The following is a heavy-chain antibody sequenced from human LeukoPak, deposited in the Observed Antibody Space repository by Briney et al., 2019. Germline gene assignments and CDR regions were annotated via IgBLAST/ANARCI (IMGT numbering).Heavy chain of an antibody. V-gene: IGHV3-23*01. J-gene: IGHJ4*02. Sequence: GGSLRLSCAASGFTFSSYAMSWVRQPPGKGLEWVSAISGSGDTTYYADSVKGRFIISRDNSKNTLSLQMNSLRAEDTAVYYCASYFWSGSRYYFDYWGQGTLVTVSS. CDR3: ASYFWSGSRYYFDY. D-gene: IGHD3-3*01. CDR1: GFTFSSYA. CDR2: ISGSGDTT.